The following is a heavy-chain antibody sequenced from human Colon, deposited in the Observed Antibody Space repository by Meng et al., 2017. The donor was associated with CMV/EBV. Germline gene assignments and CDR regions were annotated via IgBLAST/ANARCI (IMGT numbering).Heavy chain of an antibody. V-gene: IGHV4-59*01. CDR3: ARDNGDYYYGMDV. Sequence: ESLKISCASSGFTFNYYGMHWVRQAPGKGLEWIGYIYYSGATRYNPSLESRVSISIDTSSKHFSLKMTSVTAADTAMYYCARDNGDYYYGMDVWGQGTPVTVSS. J-gene: IGHJ6*02. CDR1: GFTFNYYG. CDR2: IYYSGAT. D-gene: IGHD4-17*01.